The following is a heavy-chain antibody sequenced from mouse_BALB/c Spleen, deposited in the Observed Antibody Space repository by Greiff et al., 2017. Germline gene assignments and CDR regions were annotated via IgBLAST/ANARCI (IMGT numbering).Heavy chain of an antibody. CDR1: GFNIKDYY. D-gene: IGHD2-1*01. CDR3: NAWDGNYGFAY. Sequence: EVQLQQSGAELVRSGASVKLSCTASGFNIKDYYMHWVKQRPEQGLEWIGWIDPENGDTEYAPKFQGKATMTADTSSNTAYLQLSSLTSEDTAVYYCNAWDGNYGFAYWGQGTLVTVSA. V-gene: IGHV14-4*02. CDR2: IDPENGDT. J-gene: IGHJ3*01.